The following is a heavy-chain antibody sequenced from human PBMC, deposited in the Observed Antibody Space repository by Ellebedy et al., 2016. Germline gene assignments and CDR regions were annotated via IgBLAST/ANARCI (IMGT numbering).Heavy chain of an antibody. Sequence: GESLKISCAASGFTVSSNYMSWVRQAPGKGLEWVSVLYSGGTILYADSVKGRFTISRDNTKNTVYFQMNSLRAEDTAVYYCAKGNAVPGPEPLDYWGQGTLVTVSS. V-gene: IGHV3-66*01. D-gene: IGHD6-19*01. CDR2: LYSGGTI. CDR3: AKGNAVPGPEPLDY. J-gene: IGHJ4*02. CDR1: GFTVSSNY.